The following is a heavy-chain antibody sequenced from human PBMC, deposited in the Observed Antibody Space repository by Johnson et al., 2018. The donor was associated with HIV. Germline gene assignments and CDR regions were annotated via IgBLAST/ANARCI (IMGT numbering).Heavy chain of an antibody. CDR1: GFTFSGYG. Sequence: VQLVESGGGEVQPGRSLRLSCAASGFTFSGYGMHWVRQAPGKGLEWVAVISYDGSNKYYAESVQGRFTISRDNSKNTMYLQMNSLRTEDTAVYYCANLGDYSGNNGFDIWGQGTMVTVSS. J-gene: IGHJ3*02. D-gene: IGHD4-23*01. CDR2: ISYDGSNK. V-gene: IGHV3-30*18. CDR3: ANLGDYSGNNGFDI.